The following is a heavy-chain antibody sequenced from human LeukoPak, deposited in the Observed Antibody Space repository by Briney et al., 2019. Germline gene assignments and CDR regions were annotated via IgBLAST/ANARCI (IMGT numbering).Heavy chain of an antibody. CDR3: ASDYFDRTGYYGFIY. V-gene: IGHV4-59*10. Sequence: SETLSLTCAVYGGSFSGYYWIWIRQPAGKGLEWIGRLYTSGSTNYNPSLKSRVSMSVDTSKKQFSLRLSSVTAADTAIYYCASDYFDRTGYYGFIYWGQGSLVTISS. CDR2: LYTSGST. J-gene: IGHJ4*02. D-gene: IGHD3-22*01. CDR1: GGSFSGYY.